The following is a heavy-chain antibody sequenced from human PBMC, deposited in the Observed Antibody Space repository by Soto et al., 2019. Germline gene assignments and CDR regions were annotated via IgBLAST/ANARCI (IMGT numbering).Heavy chain of an antibody. V-gene: IGHV4-39*01. CDR1: GGSISTSGYF. D-gene: IGHD4-4*01. CDR3: ATSNWFDP. CDR2: IYYSGST. Sequence: QLQLQESGPGLVKPSETLSLTCTVSGGSISTSGYFWGWISQPPGKGLEWIGTIYYSGSTYYNPPLKSRVTISVDTSKTQFSLKLSSVTAADTAVYYCATSNWFDPWGQGTLVTVSS. J-gene: IGHJ5*02.